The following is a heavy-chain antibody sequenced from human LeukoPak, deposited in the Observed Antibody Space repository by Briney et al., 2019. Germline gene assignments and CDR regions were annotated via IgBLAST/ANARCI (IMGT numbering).Heavy chain of an antibody. D-gene: IGHD1-1*01. CDR3: ARDLEAGLDY. Sequence: GGSLRLSCAASQFTFHSYGMHWVRQAPGKGLEWVAFIRFDGNNIQYADSVKGRFTISRDNSKNTLYLQMNSLRAEDTAVYYCARDLEAGLDYWGQGTLVTVSS. J-gene: IGHJ4*02. CDR1: QFTFHSYG. V-gene: IGHV3-30*02. CDR2: IRFDGNNI.